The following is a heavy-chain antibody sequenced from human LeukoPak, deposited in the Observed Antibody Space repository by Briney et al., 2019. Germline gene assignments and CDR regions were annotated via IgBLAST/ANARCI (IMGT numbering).Heavy chain of an antibody. V-gene: IGHV3-23*01. Sequence: GGTLRLSCAASGFTFSSYGMSWVRQAPGKGLEWVSAISGSGGSTYYADSAKGRFTISRDNSKNTLYLQMNSLRAEDTAVYYCAKGRQVLWFGELSHPAFDYWGQGTLVTVSS. D-gene: IGHD3-10*01. CDR3: AKGRQVLWFGELSHPAFDY. J-gene: IGHJ4*02. CDR1: GFTFSSYG. CDR2: ISGSGGST.